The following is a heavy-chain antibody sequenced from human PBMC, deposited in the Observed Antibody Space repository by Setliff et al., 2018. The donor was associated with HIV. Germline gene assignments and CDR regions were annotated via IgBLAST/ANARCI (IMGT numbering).Heavy chain of an antibody. D-gene: IGHD6-19*01. Sequence: SETLSLTCTVSGGSISSSSYYWGWIRQHPGKGLGWIGRIYYSGSTYYNPSLKSRVTISLDTSKNQFSLKLSAVTAADTAVYYCARQTDLRGIAVAVPIWGQGTLVTVSS. CDR3: ARQTDLRGIAVAVPI. CDR1: GGSISSSSYY. V-gene: IGHV4-39*01. CDR2: IYYSGST. J-gene: IGHJ4*02.